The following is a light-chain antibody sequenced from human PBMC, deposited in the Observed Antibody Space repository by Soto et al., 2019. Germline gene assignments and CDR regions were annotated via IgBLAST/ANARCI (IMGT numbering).Light chain of an antibody. V-gene: IGKV1-5*03. CDR2: KAS. CDR1: QTISSW. CDR3: LQDHILPWT. J-gene: IGKJ1*01. Sequence: DIQMTQSPSTLSGSVGDRVTITCRASQTISSWLAWYQQKPGKAPKLLIYKASTLKSGVPSRFSGSGYGTEFSLTISSLLPYDFATCSFLQDHILPWTFAQGTKGDI.